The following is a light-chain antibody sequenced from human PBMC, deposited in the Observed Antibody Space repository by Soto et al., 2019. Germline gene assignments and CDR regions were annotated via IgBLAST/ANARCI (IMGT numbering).Light chain of an antibody. J-gene: IGKJ4*01. CDR3: QQRTNWPPT. CDR2: SAS. CDR1: QSVRND. V-gene: IGKV3-11*01. Sequence: EIVLTQSLATLSLSPGERATLSCRASQSVRNDLVWYHQKPGQAPRVLIYSASNRATGIPARFSGSGSGTDFTLTISSLEPEDFAVYYCQQRTNWPPTFGGGTKVEMK.